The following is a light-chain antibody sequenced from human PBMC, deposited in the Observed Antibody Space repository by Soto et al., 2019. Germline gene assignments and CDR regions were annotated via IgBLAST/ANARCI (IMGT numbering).Light chain of an antibody. V-gene: IGLV2-14*01. CDR1: SSDFGDSTY. CDR2: DVN. Sequence: QSVLTQPASVSGSPGQSITVSCTGTSSDFGDSTYVSWYQQHPGKAPRLIIYDVNNRPSGVAARFSASRSGNTASLTISGLQAEDGAHYYCNSYTRSSLIVSGTGTKVTVL. CDR3: NSYTRSSLIV. J-gene: IGLJ1*01.